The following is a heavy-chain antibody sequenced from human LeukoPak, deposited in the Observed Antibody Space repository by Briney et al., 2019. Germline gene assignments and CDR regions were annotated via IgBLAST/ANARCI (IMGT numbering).Heavy chain of an antibody. CDR3: ASPFCSGGGCYLDD. CDR1: GGSFNGYY. J-gene: IGHJ4*02. CDR2: INHSGST. V-gene: IGHV4-34*01. D-gene: IGHD2-15*01. Sequence: PSETLSLTCAIYGGSFNGYYWSWIRQPPGKGLEWIAEINHSGSTNYNPSLKSRVTISVDTSKNQFSLRLSSMTAADTAFYYCASPFCSGGGCYLDDWGQGSLVTVSS.